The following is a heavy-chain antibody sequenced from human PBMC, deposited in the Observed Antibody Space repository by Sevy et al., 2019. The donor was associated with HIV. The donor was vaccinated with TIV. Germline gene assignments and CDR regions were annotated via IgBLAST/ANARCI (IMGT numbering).Heavy chain of an antibody. CDR3: ARGAGNDFWSGYYDYYYYGMDV. Sequence: SETLSLTCTVSGGSISSYYWSWIRQPPGKGLEWIGYIYYSGSTNYNPSLKSRVTISVETSKNQFSLKLSSVTAADTAVYYCARGAGNDFWSGYYDYYYYGMDVWGQGTTVTVSS. V-gene: IGHV4-59*01. J-gene: IGHJ6*02. D-gene: IGHD3-3*01. CDR2: IYYSGST. CDR1: GGSISSYY.